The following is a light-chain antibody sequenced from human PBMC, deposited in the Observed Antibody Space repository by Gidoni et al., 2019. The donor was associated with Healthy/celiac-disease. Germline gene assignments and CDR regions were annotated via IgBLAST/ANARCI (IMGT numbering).Light chain of an antibody. CDR1: QSVSSN. CDR2: GAS. J-gene: IGKJ2*01. CDR3: QQYNNWPPYT. Sequence: EIVLTRSTATLSVSPGEKATLSCRASQSVSSNLAWYQQKPSQAARLLIYGASSRATGIPARFSGSGSGTEFTLTISSLQSEDFAVYYCQQYNNWPPYTFGQGTKLEIK. V-gene: IGKV3-15*01.